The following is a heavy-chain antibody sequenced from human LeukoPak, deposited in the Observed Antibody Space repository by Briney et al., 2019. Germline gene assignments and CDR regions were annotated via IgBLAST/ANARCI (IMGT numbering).Heavy chain of an antibody. J-gene: IGHJ4*02. CDR1: GFIFSNYW. CDR3: ARVRGGN. D-gene: IGHD3-16*01. CDR2: INTDGTT. Sequence: GGSLRLSCVASGFIFSNYWMYWVRQAPGKGLVWMSNINTDGTTMYADSVKGRFTVSRDNAKNTLYLQMNSLRAEDTGVYYCARVRGGNWGQGTLVTVSS. V-gene: IGHV3-74*03.